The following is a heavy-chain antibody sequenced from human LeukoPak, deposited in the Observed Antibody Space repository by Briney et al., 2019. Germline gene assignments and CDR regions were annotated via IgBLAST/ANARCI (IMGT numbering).Heavy chain of an antibody. CDR2: IYYSGST. CDR1: GGSISSGGYY. D-gene: IGHD4-17*01. J-gene: IGHJ6*02. CDR3: ARVDDYGDYYYGMDV. V-gene: IGHV4-61*08. Sequence: NPSETLSLTCTVSGGSISSGGYYWSWIRQHPGKGLEWIGYIYYSGSTNYNPSLKSRVTISVDTSKNQFSLKLSSVTAADTAVYYCARVDDYGDYYYGMDVWGQGTTVTVSS.